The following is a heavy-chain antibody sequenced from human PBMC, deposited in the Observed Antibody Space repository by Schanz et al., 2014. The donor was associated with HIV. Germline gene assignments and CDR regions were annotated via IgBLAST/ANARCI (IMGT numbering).Heavy chain of an antibody. J-gene: IGHJ6*02. Sequence: QVRLVESGGGVVQPGRSLRLSCAATGFTFGSYGMDWVRQAPGKGLEWVAVISHDGSDTYYVDSVKGRFTISRDNSKNTLYLQMNSLRAEDTAVYYCARDKGDNWAGYYYYYGMDVWGQGTTVTVSS. CDR2: ISHDGSDT. CDR1: GFTFGSYG. D-gene: IGHD1-20*01. V-gene: IGHV3-30*03. CDR3: ARDKGDNWAGYYYYYGMDV.